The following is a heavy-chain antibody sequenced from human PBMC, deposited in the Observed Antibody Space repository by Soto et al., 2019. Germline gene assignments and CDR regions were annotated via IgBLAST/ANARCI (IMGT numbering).Heavy chain of an antibody. D-gene: IGHD4-4*01. CDR1: GYSFTSYW. J-gene: IGHJ4*02. CDR3: ASSHSNYLYYFDY. V-gene: IGHV5-51*01. Sequence: GESLKLSCKGSGYSFTSYWIGWVRQMPGKGLEWMGIIYPGDSDTRYSPSFQGQVTISADKSISTAYLQWSSLKASDTAMYYCASSHSNYLYYFDYWGQGTLVTVSS. CDR2: IYPGDSDT.